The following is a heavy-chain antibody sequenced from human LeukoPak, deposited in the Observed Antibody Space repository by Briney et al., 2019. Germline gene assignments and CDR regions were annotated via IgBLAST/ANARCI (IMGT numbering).Heavy chain of an antibody. J-gene: IGHJ4*02. Sequence: GESLKISCKGSGHSSTSYWIGWVRQMPGKGLEWMGIIYPGDSDIKYSPSFQGQVTISADRSISTAYLQWSSLKASDTAVYYCTYYYYDSSGYILFDYWGQGTLVTVSS. CDR1: GHSSTSYW. D-gene: IGHD3-22*01. CDR2: IYPGDSDI. V-gene: IGHV5-51*01. CDR3: TYYYYDSSGYILFDY.